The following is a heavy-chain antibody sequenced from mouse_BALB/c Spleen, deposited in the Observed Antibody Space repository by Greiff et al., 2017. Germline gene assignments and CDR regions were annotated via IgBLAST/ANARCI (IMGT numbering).Heavy chain of an antibody. CDR2: INPSSGYT. Sequence: VQLKESGAELARPGASVKMSCKASGYTFTSYTMHWVKQRPGQGLEWIGYINPSSGYTNYNQKFKDTATLTADKSSSTAYMKLSSLTSEDSAVYYCARSRQLGLPFAYGGQGTLVTVSA. J-gene: IGHJ3*01. CDR1: GYTFTSYT. V-gene: IGHV1-4*01. CDR3: ARSRQLGLPFAY. D-gene: IGHD3-2*01.